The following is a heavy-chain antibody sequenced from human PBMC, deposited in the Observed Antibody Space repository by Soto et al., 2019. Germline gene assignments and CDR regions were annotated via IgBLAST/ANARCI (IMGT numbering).Heavy chain of an antibody. CDR2: IFSNDEK. J-gene: IGHJ4*02. V-gene: IGHV2-26*01. CDR1: GFSLSNARMG. CDR3: ARISSWYVLYYFDY. Sequence: QVTLKESGPVLVKPTENLTLTCTVSGFSLSNARMGVSWIRQPPGKALEWLAHIFSNDEKSYSTSLKSRLTISKDTSKSQVVLTMTNMDPVDTATYYCARISSWYVLYYFDYWGQGTLVTVSS. D-gene: IGHD6-13*01.